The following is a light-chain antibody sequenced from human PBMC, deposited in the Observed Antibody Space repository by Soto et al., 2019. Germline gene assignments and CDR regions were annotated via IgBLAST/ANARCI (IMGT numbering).Light chain of an antibody. CDR3: TSYAGGNNV. V-gene: IGLV2-8*01. J-gene: IGLJ1*01. CDR1: SSDVGGYNY. Sequence: QSALTQPPSASGSPGQSVTISCTGTSSDVGGYNYVSWYQQQPGKVPKLMVYEVNKRPSGVPDRCSGSKSGNTASLTVSGLQAEDEADYYCTSYAGGNNVFGTGTKVTVL. CDR2: EVN.